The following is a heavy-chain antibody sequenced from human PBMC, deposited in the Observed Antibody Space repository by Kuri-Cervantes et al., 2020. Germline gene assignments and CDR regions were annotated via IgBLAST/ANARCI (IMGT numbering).Heavy chain of an antibody. Sequence: SETLSLTCSISGGSISTYYWNWIRQPPRKELEWLGYVYYNGNTNYNASLKSRVTISVDTSKNQFSLKLSSVTAADTAMYYCARQSRWGRANYFDYWGQGTLVTVSS. CDR2: VYYNGNT. CDR3: ARQSRWGRANYFDY. CDR1: GGSISTYY. V-gene: IGHV4-59*08. D-gene: IGHD7-27*01. J-gene: IGHJ4*02.